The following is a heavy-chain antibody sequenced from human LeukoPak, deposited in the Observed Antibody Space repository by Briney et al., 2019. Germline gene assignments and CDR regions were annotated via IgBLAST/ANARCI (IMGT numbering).Heavy chain of an antibody. CDR2: IYTSGST. J-gene: IGHJ6*02. Sequence: SETLSLTCTVSGGSISSYYWSWIRQPAGKGLERIGRIYTSGSTNYNPSLKGRVTMSVDTSKNQFSLKLSSVTAADTAVYYCATRVGDYYDSSGFCGMDVWGQGTTVTVSS. CDR3: ATRVGDYYDSSGFCGMDV. CDR1: GGSISSYY. V-gene: IGHV4-4*07. D-gene: IGHD3-22*01.